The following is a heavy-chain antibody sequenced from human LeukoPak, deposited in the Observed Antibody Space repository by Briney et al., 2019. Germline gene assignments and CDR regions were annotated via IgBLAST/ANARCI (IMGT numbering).Heavy chain of an antibody. J-gene: IGHJ2*01. CDR3: ARDPPKLYWYFDL. Sequence: GGSLRLSCAASGFTFSSYWMHWVRQAPGKGLVWVPRINSDGSSTSYADSVKGRFTISRDNAKNTLYLQMNSLRAEDTAVYYCARDPPKLYWYFDLWGRGTLVTVSS. CDR1: GFTFSSYW. CDR2: INSDGSST. V-gene: IGHV3-74*01.